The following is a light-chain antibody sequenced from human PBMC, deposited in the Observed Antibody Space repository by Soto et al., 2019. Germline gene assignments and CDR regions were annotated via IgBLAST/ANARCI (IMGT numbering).Light chain of an antibody. V-gene: IGKV3-11*01. J-gene: IGKJ3*01. CDR3: QQRINWPPT. Sequence: EFVLTQSPATLSLSPGERATLSCRASQGISNYLAWYQQKPGQAPRLLIYDASNRATGIPARFSGSGSGTDFTLTISSLEPEDSAVYSCQQRINWPPTFGPGTKVDIK. CDR1: QGISNY. CDR2: DAS.